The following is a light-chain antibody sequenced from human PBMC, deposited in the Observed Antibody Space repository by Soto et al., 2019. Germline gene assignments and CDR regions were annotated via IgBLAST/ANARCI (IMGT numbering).Light chain of an antibody. V-gene: IGLV4-60*02. CDR1: SGHSTYS. Sequence: QSVLTQSSSASASLGSSVKLTCTLSSGHSTYSIAWHQQQPGKAHRYLMKLEGSGIYNKGSGVPDRFSGSSSGADRYLTISNLQFEDEADYYCETWDSNTRVFGGRTTLTAL. J-gene: IGLJ3*02. CDR3: ETWDSNTRV. CDR2: LEGSGIY.